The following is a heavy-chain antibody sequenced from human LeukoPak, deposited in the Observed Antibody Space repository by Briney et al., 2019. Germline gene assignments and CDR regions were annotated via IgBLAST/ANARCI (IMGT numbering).Heavy chain of an antibody. V-gene: IGHV3-23*01. D-gene: IGHD3-3*01. J-gene: IGHJ4*02. CDR3: AKDLQLTPRSGLDY. CDR2: ISGSGGST. CDR1: GFTFSSYA. Sequence: GGSLRLSCAASGFTFSSYAMSWVRQAPGKGLEWVSGISGSGGSTYYADSVKGRFTISRDNSKNTLYLQMNSLRAEDTAVYYCAKDLQLTPRSGLDYWGQGTLVTVSS.